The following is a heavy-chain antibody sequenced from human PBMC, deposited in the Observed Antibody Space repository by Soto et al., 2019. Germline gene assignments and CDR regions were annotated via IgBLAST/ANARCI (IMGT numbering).Heavy chain of an antibody. D-gene: IGHD2-2*01. CDR2: ISANSGNT. CDR1: GYTFTNYG. V-gene: IGHV1-18*01. J-gene: IGHJ6*04. Sequence: ASVKVSCKASGYTFTNYGIAWVRQAPGQGLEWMGWISANSGNTNYAQNLQGRVTMTTDTSTTTVDMELRSLRSDDTAVYYCARPRYCTTTSCYGWDVWGKGTTVTVSS. CDR3: ARPRYCTTTSCYGWDV.